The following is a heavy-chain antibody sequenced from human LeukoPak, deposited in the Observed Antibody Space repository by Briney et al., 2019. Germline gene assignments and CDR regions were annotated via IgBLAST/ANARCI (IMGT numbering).Heavy chain of an antibody. CDR3: ARDTVQGRYFDY. CDR2: INHSGST. J-gene: IGHJ4*02. D-gene: IGHD3-10*01. V-gene: IGHV4-34*01. CDR1: GGSFSGYY. Sequence: KPSETLSLTCAVYGGSFSGYYWSWIRQPPGKGLEWIGEINHSGSTNYNPSLKSRVTISVDTSENQFSLKLSSVTAADTAVYYCARDTVQGRYFDYWGQGTLVTVSS.